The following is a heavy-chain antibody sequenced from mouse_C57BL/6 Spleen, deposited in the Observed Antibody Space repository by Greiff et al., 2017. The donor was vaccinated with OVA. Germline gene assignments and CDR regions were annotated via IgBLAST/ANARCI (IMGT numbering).Heavy chain of an antibody. D-gene: IGHD2-2*01. CDR2: ISYDGSN. CDR3: ARDGSTMVTGGYFDV. J-gene: IGHJ1*03. CDR1: GYSITSGYY. Sequence: EVKLMESGPGLVKPSQSLSLTCSVTGYSITSGYYWNWIRQFPGNNLEWMGYISYDGSNNYNPSLKNRISITRDTSKNQFFLKLNSVTTEDTATYYCARDGSTMVTGGYFDVWGTGTTVTVSS. V-gene: IGHV3-6*01.